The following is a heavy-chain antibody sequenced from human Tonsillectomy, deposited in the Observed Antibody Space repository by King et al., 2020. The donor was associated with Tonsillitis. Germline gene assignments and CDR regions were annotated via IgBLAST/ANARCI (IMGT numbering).Heavy chain of an antibody. Sequence: VQLVESGGGLVKPGGSLRLSCAASGFTFSSYSMNWVRQAPGKGLEWVSSITGSSDYIYFAASVKGRFTISRDNAKNSLYLQMNSLSAEDTAVYYWARDHPGGGDYYDAFDIWGQGTMVPVSS. D-gene: IGHD2-21*02. CDR1: GFTFSSYS. J-gene: IGHJ3*02. CDR2: ITGSSDYI. V-gene: IGHV3-21*01. CDR3: ARDHPGGGDYYDAFDI.